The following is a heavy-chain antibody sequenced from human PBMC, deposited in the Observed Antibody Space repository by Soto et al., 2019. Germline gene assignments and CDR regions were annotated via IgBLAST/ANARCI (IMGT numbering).Heavy chain of an antibody. D-gene: IGHD2-15*01. Sequence: PGGSLRLSGAASGFNFNSYTINWARRAPGKRLEWLSSISSSGYIFSTDSVRGRFTISRDNAKNSVYLQINSLRAEDTAVYFCARDCSGGSCYPGMDVWGQGTTVTVSS. J-gene: IGHJ6*02. CDR2: ISSSGYI. V-gene: IGHV3-21*01. CDR1: GFNFNSYT. CDR3: ARDCSGGSCYPGMDV.